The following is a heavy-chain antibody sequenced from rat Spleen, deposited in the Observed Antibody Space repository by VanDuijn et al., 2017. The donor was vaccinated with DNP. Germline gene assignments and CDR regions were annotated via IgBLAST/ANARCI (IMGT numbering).Heavy chain of an antibody. CDR2: INGAGST. J-gene: IGHJ1*01. Sequence: EVLLQESGPGLVKPSQSLSLTCSVTFYSITSSNKWNWIRKFPENKLEWMGHINGAGSTNYNPSLKSRISITRDTSKNQFFLQLNSVTTEDTATYYCARGLRRVYWYFDFWGPGTMVTVSS. V-gene: IGHV3-3*01. D-gene: IGHD1-11*01. CDR3: ARGLRRVYWYFDF. CDR1: FYSITSSNK.